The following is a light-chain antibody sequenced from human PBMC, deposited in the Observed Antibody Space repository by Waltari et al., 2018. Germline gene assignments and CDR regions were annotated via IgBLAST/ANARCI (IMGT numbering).Light chain of an antibody. CDR1: NIGSYS. CDR2: YDS. J-gene: IGLJ1*01. Sequence: SYVLTQPPSVSVAPGETARITCGGDNIGSYSVNWYQQKPGQAPVLVIFYDSDRPSGIPERFSGSNSGNTATLTITRVEAGDEANYYCQVWHAAIDPGVFGTGTEVSVL. V-gene: IGLV3-21*04. CDR3: QVWHAAIDPGV.